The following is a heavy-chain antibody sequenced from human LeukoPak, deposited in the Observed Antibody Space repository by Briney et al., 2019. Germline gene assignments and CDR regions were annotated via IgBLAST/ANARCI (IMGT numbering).Heavy chain of an antibody. D-gene: IGHD1-26*01. CDR1: GFTFDDYA. J-gene: IGHJ4*02. V-gene: IGHV3-64*01. Sequence: GGSLRLSCAASGFTFDDYAMHWVRQAPGKGLEYVSGITDNGRTTTYANSVKGRFTISRDNSKNTLYLQMGSLRSDDMAVYYCARSDDGSFSYWGQGTLVTVSS. CDR3: ARSDDGSFSY. CDR2: ITDNGRTT.